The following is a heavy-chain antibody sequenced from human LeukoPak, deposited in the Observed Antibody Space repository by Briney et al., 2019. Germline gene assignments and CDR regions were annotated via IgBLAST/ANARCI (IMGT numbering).Heavy chain of an antibody. CDR1: GYTFTGYY. CDR2: INPNSGGT. CDR3: ATGIGDSSGYYFDY. V-gene: IGHV1-2*02. D-gene: IGHD3-22*01. J-gene: IGHJ4*02. Sequence: ASVKVSCKASGYTFTGYYMHWVRQAPGQGLEWMGWINPNSGGTNYAQKFQGRVTMTEDTSTDTAYMELSSLRSEDTAVYYCATGIGDSSGYYFDYWGQGTLVTVSS.